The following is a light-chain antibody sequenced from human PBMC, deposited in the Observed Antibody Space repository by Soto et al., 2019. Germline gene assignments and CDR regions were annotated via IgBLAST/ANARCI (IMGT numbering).Light chain of an antibody. Sequence: EIVMTQSPGTLSVSPGERATLSCMASQSVRSNLSWYQHKPGQAPRLLIYGASTRATGIPAGLSGSGSGTEFTLTISSLQSEDYALYYCQQYNNWPPTFGQGTKVDIK. J-gene: IGKJ1*01. CDR1: QSVRSN. CDR2: GAS. V-gene: IGKV3-15*01. CDR3: QQYNNWPPT.